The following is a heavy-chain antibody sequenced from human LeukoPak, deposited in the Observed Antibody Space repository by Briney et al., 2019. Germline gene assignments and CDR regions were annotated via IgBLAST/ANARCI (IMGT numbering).Heavy chain of an antibody. CDR3: ASGRYDFWSGYYTVPDY. Sequence: PGGSLRLSCAASGFTFSSYWMHWVRQAPGKGLVWVSRINSDGSSTSYADSVKGRFTISRDNAKNSLYLQMNSLRAEDTAVYYCASGRYDFWSGYYTVPDYWGQGTLVTVSS. D-gene: IGHD3-3*01. V-gene: IGHV3-74*01. CDR2: INSDGSST. CDR1: GFTFSSYW. J-gene: IGHJ4*02.